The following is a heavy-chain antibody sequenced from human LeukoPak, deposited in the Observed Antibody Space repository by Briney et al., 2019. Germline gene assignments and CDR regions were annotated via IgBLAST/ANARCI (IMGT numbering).Heavy chain of an antibody. D-gene: IGHD1-1*01. CDR2: VWYDGNKN. CDR1: GFTFSRYG. J-gene: IGHJ6*03. Sequence: PGGSLRLSCAASGFTFSRYGLYWVRQAPGKGLEWVAAVWYDGNKNYYADSVKGRFTISRDNSKNTVYLQMTSLRAEDTAVYYCARDRVEGSYYYYMDVWGKGTTATVSS. CDR3: ARDRVEGSYYYYMDV. V-gene: IGHV3-33*07.